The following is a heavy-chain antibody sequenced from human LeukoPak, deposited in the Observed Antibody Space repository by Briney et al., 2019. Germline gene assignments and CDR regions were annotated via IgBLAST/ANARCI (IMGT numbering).Heavy chain of an antibody. D-gene: IGHD5-18*01. J-gene: IGHJ4*02. CDR1: GFTFDDYA. CDR2: ISGDGGST. Sequence: PGGSLRLSCAASGFTFDDYAMHWVRQAPGKGLEWVSLISGDGGSTYYADSVKGRFTISRDNSKNSLYLQMNSLRTEDTALYYCAKERSGYSYGTLFDYWGRGTLVTVSS. V-gene: IGHV3-43*02. CDR3: AKERSGYSYGTLFDY.